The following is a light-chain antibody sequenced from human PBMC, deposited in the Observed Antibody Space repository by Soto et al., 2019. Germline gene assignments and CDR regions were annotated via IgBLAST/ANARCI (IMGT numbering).Light chain of an antibody. CDR2: TVS. Sequence: DIQLTQSPSFLSASVGDRLTITCRASQDIRSSLAWYQQKPGKAPNLLIYTVSTLQSGVPSRFSGSRSGTEFTLTISSLQPEDFATYCCQQFNSSPFSCGGGTKVEI. V-gene: IGKV1-9*01. CDR1: QDIRSS. CDR3: QQFNSSPFS. J-gene: IGKJ4*01.